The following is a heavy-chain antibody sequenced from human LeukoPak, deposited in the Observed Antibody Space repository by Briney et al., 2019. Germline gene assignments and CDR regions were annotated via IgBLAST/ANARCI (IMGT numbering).Heavy chain of an antibody. J-gene: IGHJ4*02. CDR1: GFTFSSYG. CDR3: ARETLSSSWYDY. D-gene: IGHD6-13*01. V-gene: IGHV3-33*01. Sequence: PGRSLRLSCAASGFTFSSYGMHWVRQAPGKGLEWVAVIWYDGSNKYYADSVKGRFTISRDNAKNSLYLQMNSLRAEDTAVYYCARETLSSSWYDYWGQGTLVTVSS. CDR2: IWYDGSNK.